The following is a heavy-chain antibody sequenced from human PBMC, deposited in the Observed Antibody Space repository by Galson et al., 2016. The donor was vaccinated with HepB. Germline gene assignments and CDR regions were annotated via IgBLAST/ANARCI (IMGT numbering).Heavy chain of an antibody. J-gene: IGHJ4*02. CDR2: ISYDGSNK. V-gene: IGHV3-30*04. CDR1: GLTFRSYA. CDR3: ARDADIVKVPAAIRADY. Sequence: SLRLSCAASGLTFRSYAMHWVRQAPGEGLEWVAVISYDGSNKYYADSVKGRFTISRDNSKNTLYLQMNSLRAEDTAVYYCARDADIVKVPAAIRADYWGQGTLVTVSS. D-gene: IGHD2-2*02.